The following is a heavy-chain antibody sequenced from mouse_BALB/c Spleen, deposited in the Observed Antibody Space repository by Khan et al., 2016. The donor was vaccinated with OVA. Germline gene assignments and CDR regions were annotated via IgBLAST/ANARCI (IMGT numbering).Heavy chain of an antibody. CDR2: LSRGRST. V-gene: IGHV2-6-5*01. CDR3: AKGVWCYYFALDY. CDR1: RSPLPPYG. D-gene: IGHD1-1*02. J-gene: IGHJ4*01. Sequence: VKLLESGPGLVAPSQSLSITCTVSRSPLPPYGVTWIPHPPPHPLPRLPALSRGRSTYYTPALNSTLRIRKDTSKTQVFLNMNSLQTDAPALYSCAKGVWCYYFALDYGGQG.